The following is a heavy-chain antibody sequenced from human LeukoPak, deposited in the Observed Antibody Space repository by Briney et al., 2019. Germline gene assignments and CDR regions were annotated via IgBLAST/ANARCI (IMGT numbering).Heavy chain of an antibody. D-gene: IGHD1-26*01. CDR1: EFTFSSYA. Sequence: PGGSLRLSCAASEFTFSSYAMHWVRQAPGKGLEWVAVISYDGSNKYYADSVKGRFTISRDNSKNTLYLQMNSLRAEDTAVYYCARDMLQDELLAPNFDYWGQGTLVTVSS. J-gene: IGHJ4*02. V-gene: IGHV3-30-3*01. CDR2: ISYDGSNK. CDR3: ARDMLQDELLAPNFDY.